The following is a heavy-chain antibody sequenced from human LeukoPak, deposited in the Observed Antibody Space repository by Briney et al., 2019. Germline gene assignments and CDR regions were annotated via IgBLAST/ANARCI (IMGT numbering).Heavy chain of an antibody. CDR1: GFTVSRNS. Sequence: GRSLRLSCAASGFTVSRNSMSWVRQAPGKGLEWVSVIYSGGTIYYPDSVKGRFTISRDNAKNSLYLQMNSLRAEDTAVYYCAREARRDGYTRPDYWGQGTLVTVSS. CDR3: AREARRDGYTRPDY. J-gene: IGHJ4*02. V-gene: IGHV3-66*01. CDR2: IYSGGTI. D-gene: IGHD5-12*01.